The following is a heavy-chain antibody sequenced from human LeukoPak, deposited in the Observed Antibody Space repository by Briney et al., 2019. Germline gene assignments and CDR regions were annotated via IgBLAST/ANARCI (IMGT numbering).Heavy chain of an antibody. CDR2: INSDGSNT. CDR3: ARDAVAVAVGLFDY. D-gene: IGHD6-19*01. J-gene: IGHJ4*02. Sequence: GGSLRLSCAASGFIFSSYWMYWVRQAPGKGLVWVAHINSDGSNTNYADSVKGRFTISRDNSKNTLYLQMNSLRAEDTAVYYCARDAVAVAVGLFDYWGQGTLVTVSS. V-gene: IGHV3-74*01. CDR1: GFIFSSYW.